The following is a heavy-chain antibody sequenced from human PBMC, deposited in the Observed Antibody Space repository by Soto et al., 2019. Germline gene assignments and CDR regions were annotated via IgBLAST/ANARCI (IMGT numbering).Heavy chain of an antibody. CDR2: IYYSGST. J-gene: IGHJ4*02. D-gene: IGHD3-10*01. CDR3: ARQRITMVRGKYYFDY. Sequence: ASETLSLTCTVSGGSISSSSYYWGWIRQPPGKGLEWIGSIYYSGSTYYNPSLKSRVTISVDTSKNQVSLKLSSVTAADTAVYYCARQRITMVRGKYYFDYWGQGTLVTVSS. V-gene: IGHV4-39*01. CDR1: GGSISSSSYY.